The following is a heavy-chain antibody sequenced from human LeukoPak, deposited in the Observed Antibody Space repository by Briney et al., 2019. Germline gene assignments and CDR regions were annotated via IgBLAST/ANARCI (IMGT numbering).Heavy chain of an antibody. CDR1: GYTLTELS. Sequence: ASVKVSCKVSGYTLTELSMHWVRQAPGKGLERMGGFDPEDGETIYAQKFQGRVTMTEDTSTDTAYMELSSLRSEDTAVYYCATSPSVRFLEWLLFDYWGQGTLVTVSS. J-gene: IGHJ4*02. CDR2: FDPEDGET. V-gene: IGHV1-24*01. D-gene: IGHD3-3*01. CDR3: ATSPSVRFLEWLLFDY.